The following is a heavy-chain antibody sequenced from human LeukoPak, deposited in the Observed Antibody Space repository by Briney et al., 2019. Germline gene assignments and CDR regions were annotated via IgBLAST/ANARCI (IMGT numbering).Heavy chain of an antibody. V-gene: IGHV3-48*01. CDR2: ISSSGSTI. Sequence: GGSLRLSCAASGFTFSSYNMNWVCQAPGKGLEWVSYISSSGSTIYYADSVKGRFTISRDNAKNSLYLQLNSLRPEDTAVYYCARDHYDILTGVFDYWGQGTLVTVSS. CDR3: ARDHYDILTGVFDY. CDR1: GFTFSSYN. J-gene: IGHJ4*02. D-gene: IGHD3-9*01.